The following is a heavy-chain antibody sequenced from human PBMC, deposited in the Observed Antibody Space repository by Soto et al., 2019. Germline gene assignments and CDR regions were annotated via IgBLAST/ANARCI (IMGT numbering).Heavy chain of an antibody. CDR3: ATLHSSGYYYEWFDP. D-gene: IGHD3-22*01. CDR2: INPSGGST. CDR1: GYTFTSYY. Sequence: ASVKVSCKAPGYTFTSYYMHWVRQAPGQGLEWMGIINPSGGSTSYAQKFQGRVTMTEDTSTDTAYMELSSLRSEDTAVYYCATLHSSGYYYEWFDPWGQGTLVTVSS. V-gene: IGHV1-46*01. J-gene: IGHJ5*02.